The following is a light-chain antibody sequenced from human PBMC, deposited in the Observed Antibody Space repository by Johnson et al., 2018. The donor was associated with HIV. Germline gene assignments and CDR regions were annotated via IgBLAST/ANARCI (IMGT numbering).Light chain of an antibody. J-gene: IGLJ1*01. Sequence: SVLTQPPSVSAAPGQNVTISCSGSSSNIGNNYVSWYQQLPGTAPKLLIYDNYKRPSGIPDRFSGSKPGTSATLDITGLHTGDASDYYCGTWDSSLSVYVFSTGTKGTVL. V-gene: IGLV1-51*01. CDR3: GTWDSSLSVYV. CDR1: SSNIGNNY. CDR2: DNY.